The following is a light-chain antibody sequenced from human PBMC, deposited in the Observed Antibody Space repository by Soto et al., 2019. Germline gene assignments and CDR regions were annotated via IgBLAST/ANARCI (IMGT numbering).Light chain of an antibody. Sequence: QSVLTQPASVSGSPGQSITISCAGTSSEVGGYNYISWYQHHPGKAPKLMIYDVSNRPSGVSNRLSGSKSGNSASLSISGLQPEDEADYYCCSYRTSNTRQIVCGTGTKVTVL. V-gene: IGLV2-14*03. CDR3: CSYRTSNTRQIV. CDR2: DVS. J-gene: IGLJ1*01. CDR1: SSEVGGYNY.